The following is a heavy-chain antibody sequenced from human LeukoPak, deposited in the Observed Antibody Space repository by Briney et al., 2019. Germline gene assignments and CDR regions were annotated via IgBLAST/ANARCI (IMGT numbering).Heavy chain of an antibody. CDR2: INPSGDNT. CDR1: GYTFTNNF. V-gene: IGHV1-46*01. D-gene: IGHD3-10*01. CDR3: AKAFNYYGSGSYFQVLLSLIYYMDV. J-gene: IGHJ6*03. Sequence: ASVKVSCKASGYTFTNNFMHWVRQAPGQGLEWIGIINPSGDNTWYAQKFQGRVTMTRDMATSTDYLEVSSLRAEDTAVYYCAKAFNYYGSGSYFQVLLSLIYYMDVWGKGTTVTISS.